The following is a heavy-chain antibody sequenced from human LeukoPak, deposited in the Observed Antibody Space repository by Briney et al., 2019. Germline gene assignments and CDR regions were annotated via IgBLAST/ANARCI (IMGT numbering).Heavy chain of an antibody. CDR2: INHNGNVN. D-gene: IGHD1-7*01. Sequence: GGSLRLSCAASGLTFSSYWMNWARQAPGKGLEWVASINHNGNVNYYVDSVKGRFTISRDNAKNSLYLQMNSLRVEDTAIYYCARISRGELLTFWGQGTLVIVSS. J-gene: IGHJ4*02. CDR1: GLTFSSYW. CDR3: ARISRGELLTF. V-gene: IGHV3-7*03.